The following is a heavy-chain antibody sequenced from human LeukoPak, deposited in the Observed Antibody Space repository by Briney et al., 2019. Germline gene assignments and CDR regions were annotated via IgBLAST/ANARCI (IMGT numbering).Heavy chain of an antibody. CDR1: GFTFSSYA. Sequence: GGSLRLSCAASGFTFSSYAMSWVRQAPGKGLEWVSAISGSGGSTYYADSVKGRFTISRDNSKNTLYLQMNSLRAEDTAVYYCAKGLDYDFWSGYAHYGMDVWGQGTTVTVSS. V-gene: IGHV3-23*01. J-gene: IGHJ6*02. CDR3: AKGLDYDFWSGYAHYGMDV. CDR2: ISGSGGST. D-gene: IGHD3-3*01.